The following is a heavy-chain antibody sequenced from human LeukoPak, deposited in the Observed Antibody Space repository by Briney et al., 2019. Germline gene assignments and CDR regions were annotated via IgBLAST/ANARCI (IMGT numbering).Heavy chain of an antibody. Sequence: GGSLRLSCAASGFTFSSYSMNWVRQAPGKGLEWVSHITASGTAMFYADSVKGRFTISRDNAKNSLYLQMNSLRDEDTAVYYCARAPPQQWLAYFDYWGQGTLVTVSS. D-gene: IGHD6-19*01. V-gene: IGHV3-48*02. J-gene: IGHJ4*02. CDR2: ITASGTAM. CDR3: ARAPPQQWLAYFDY. CDR1: GFTFSSYS.